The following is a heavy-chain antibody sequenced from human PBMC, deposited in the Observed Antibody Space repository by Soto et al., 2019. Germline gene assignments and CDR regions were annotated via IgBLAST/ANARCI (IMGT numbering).Heavy chain of an antibody. CDR1: GFTVTSNG. Sequence: EVKLLESGGGLVQPGGSLRLSCGVSGFTVTSNGVSWVRQAPGKGLEWVSAISPNGQGIWYADSVKGRFTISRDISRNTVFLQMDSLRAEDTAVYYCARDRQYTRDDFHSWGQGTLVTVSS. CDR3: ARDRQYTRDDFHS. J-gene: IGHJ4*02. D-gene: IGHD2-2*02. V-gene: IGHV3-23*01. CDR2: ISPNGQGI.